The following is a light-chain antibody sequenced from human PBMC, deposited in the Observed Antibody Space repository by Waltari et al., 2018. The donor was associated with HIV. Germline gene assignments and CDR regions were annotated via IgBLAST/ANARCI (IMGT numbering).Light chain of an antibody. CDR3: CSYAGSSNWV. CDR2: DGI. J-gene: IGLJ3*02. Sequence: QSALTQPASVSGSPGQSITISCTGSSSDVGSYNLVSWYQQHPGKAPKRMIDDGIKRPSGVSNRFSGAKSGNTASLTIAGLQAEDEADYYCCSYAGSSNWVFGGGTKLTVL. CDR1: SSDVGSYNL. V-gene: IGLV2-23*01.